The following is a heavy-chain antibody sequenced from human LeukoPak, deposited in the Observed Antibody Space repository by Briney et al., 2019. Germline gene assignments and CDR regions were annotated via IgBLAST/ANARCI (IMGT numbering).Heavy chain of an antibody. CDR3: AKARSMSYYYGMDV. V-gene: IGHV3-23*01. CDR2: ISGSGGST. CDR1: GFTFSSYA. J-gene: IGHJ6*02. D-gene: IGHD2/OR15-2a*01. Sequence: PGGSLRLSCAASGFTFSSYAMSWVRQAPGKGLEWVSAISGSGGSTYYADSVKGRFTISRDNYKNTLYLQMNSLRAEDTAVYYCAKARSMSYYYGMDVWGQGTTVTVSS.